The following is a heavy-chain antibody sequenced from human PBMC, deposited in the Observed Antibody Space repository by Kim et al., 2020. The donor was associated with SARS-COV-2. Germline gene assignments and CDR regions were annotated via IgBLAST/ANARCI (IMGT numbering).Heavy chain of an antibody. D-gene: IGHD6-19*01. CDR3: ASVHYSSGWYGVGHYHYGVDV. V-gene: IGHV3-7*03. CDR2: IKQDGSEQ. J-gene: IGHJ6*02. CDR1: GFTFSNFW. Sequence: GGSLRLSCAASGFTFSNFWMSWVRQAPGKGLEWVANIKQDGSEQYYVDSVKGRFTISRDNAKNSLYLQMNSLRAEDTAVYYCASVHYSSGWYGVGHYHYGVDVWGQGTTVTVSS.